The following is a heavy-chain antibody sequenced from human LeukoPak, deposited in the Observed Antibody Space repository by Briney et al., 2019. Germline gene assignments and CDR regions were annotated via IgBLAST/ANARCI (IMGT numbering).Heavy chain of an antibody. CDR2: INTNSGAS. Sequence: ASVKVSCKASGYTFTGYYMHWVRQAPGPGLEWMGWINTNSGASHYAQKFQGRVTMTRDTSINTAYMELSSLTSDDTAVYYCARDLYSNYIRFDSWGQGTLVTVSS. D-gene: IGHD4-11*01. CDR3: ARDLYSNYIRFDS. CDR1: GYTFTGYY. J-gene: IGHJ4*02. V-gene: IGHV1-2*02.